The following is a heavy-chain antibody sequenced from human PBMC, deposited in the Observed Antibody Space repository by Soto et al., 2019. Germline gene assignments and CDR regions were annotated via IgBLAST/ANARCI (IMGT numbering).Heavy chain of an antibody. CDR3: ARMDEPEYYYGPGKNRAFDP. V-gene: IGHV4-31*03. CDR2: IYYSGST. J-gene: IGHJ5*02. CDR1: GGSISSGGYY. D-gene: IGHD3-10*01. Sequence: PSETLSLTCTVSGGSISSGGYYWSWIRQHPGKGLEWIGYIYYSGSTYYNPSLKSRVTISVDTSKNQFSLKLSSVTAADTAVYYCARMDEPEYYYGPGKNRAFDPWGQGTLVTVSS.